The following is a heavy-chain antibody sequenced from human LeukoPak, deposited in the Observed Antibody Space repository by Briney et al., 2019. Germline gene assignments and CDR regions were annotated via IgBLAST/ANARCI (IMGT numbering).Heavy chain of an antibody. CDR3: VRARAGGLDY. CDR2: LSFDGAHK. CDR1: GFTFRHYA. D-gene: IGHD3-16*01. J-gene: IGHJ4*02. V-gene: IGHV3-30*04. Sequence: ERSLRLSCAASGFTFRHYAVHWVRQAPGRGLEWVAVLSFDGAHKYYAESVKGRFTISRDNSNNTLFLQKDSPRIEDTALYYCVRARAGGLDYWGQGTLVTVSS.